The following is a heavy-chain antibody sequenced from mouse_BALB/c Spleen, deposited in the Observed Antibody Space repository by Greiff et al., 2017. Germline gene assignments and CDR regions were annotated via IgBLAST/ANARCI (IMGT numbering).Heavy chain of an antibody. Sequence: EVKLMESGGGLVKPGGSLKLSCAASGFSFSDYYMYWVRQTPEKRLVWVATISDGGSYTYYPDSVKGRFTISRDNAKNNLYLQMSSLKSEDTAMYYCARDYYRYDGYAMDYWGQGTSVTVSS. CDR3: ARDYYRYDGYAMDY. J-gene: IGHJ4*01. CDR2: ISDGGSYT. D-gene: IGHD2-14*01. V-gene: IGHV5-4*02. CDR1: GFSFSDYY.